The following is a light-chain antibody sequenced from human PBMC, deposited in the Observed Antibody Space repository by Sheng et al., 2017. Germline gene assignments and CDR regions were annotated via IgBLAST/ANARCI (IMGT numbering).Light chain of an antibody. J-gene: IGKJ4*01. CDR2: SAS. CDR3: QQSYSSPPLS. Sequence: DIQMSQSPSSLSASVGDRVTITCRASQNINKYLIWYQQKPGKAPKLLIYSASTLHSGVPSRFSGSGSETYYTLTISGLQPEDVATYYCQQSYSSPPLSFGGGTKVQIK. CDR1: QNINKY. V-gene: IGKV1-39*01.